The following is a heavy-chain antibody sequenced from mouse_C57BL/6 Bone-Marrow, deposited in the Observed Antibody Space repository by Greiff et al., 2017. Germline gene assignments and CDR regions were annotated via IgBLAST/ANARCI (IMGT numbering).Heavy chain of an antibody. V-gene: IGHV1-15*01. CDR2: IDPETGGT. CDR1: GYTFTDYE. J-gene: IGHJ3*01. D-gene: IGHD1-1*01. Sequence: QVQLKHSGAELVRPGASVTLSCKASGYTFTDYEMHWVKQTPVHGLEWIGAIDPETGGTAYNQKFKGKAILTADKSSSTAYMELRSLTSEDSAVYYCTPYYYGSSYTYWGQGTLVTVSA. CDR3: TPYYYGSSYTY.